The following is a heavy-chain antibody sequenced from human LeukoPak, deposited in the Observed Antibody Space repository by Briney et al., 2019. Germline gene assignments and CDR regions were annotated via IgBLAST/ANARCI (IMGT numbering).Heavy chain of an antibody. V-gene: IGHV1-18*01. CDR1: GYTFTSYG. CDR3: ARAAYYYDSSGYPYYFDY. Sequence: ASVNVSCKASGYTFTSYGISWVRQAPGQGLEWMGWISAYNGNTNYAQKLQGRVTMTTDTSTSTAYMELRSLRSDDTAVYYCARAAYYYDSSGYPYYFDYWGQGTLVTVSS. CDR2: ISAYNGNT. J-gene: IGHJ4*02. D-gene: IGHD3-22*01.